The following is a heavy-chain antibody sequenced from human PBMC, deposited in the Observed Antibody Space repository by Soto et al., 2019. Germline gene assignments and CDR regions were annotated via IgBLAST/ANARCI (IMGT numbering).Heavy chain of an antibody. D-gene: IGHD1-1*01. CDR2: IRSKANSYAR. V-gene: IGHV3-73*01. CDR1: GFTFSGSA. J-gene: IGHJ6*02. Sequence: GGSLRLSCAASGFTFSGSAMHWVRQASGKGLEWVGRIRSKANSYARAYAASVKGRLTISRDDSKNTANLQMNSLKTADTAAYYCTRRSPWYDEQYYYYGMDVWGQGTTVTVSS. CDR3: TRRSPWYDEQYYYYGMDV.